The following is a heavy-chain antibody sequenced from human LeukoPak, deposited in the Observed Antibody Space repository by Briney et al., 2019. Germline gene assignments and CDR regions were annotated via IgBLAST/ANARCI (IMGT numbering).Heavy chain of an antibody. D-gene: IGHD3-10*01. J-gene: IGHJ5*02. CDR3: ATAGYYASGT. V-gene: IGHV3-23*01. Sequence: PGGSLRLSCAASGFTFDDYAMTWVRQAPGEGLEWVSVISDSGTTTYYADSVKGRFTISRDNSKNTLYLQMNSLRADDTAVYYCATAGYYASGTWGQGTLVTVSS. CDR2: ISDSGTTT. CDR1: GFTFDDYA.